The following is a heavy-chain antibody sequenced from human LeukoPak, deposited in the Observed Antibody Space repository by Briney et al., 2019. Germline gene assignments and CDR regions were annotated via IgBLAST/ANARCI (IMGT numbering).Heavy chain of an antibody. CDR1: GYTFTGYY. Sequence: ASVKVSCKAAGYTFTGYYMFLVRQAPGQGLEWMGRINPNSGGTNYARKFQGRVTMTRDTSISTAYMELSRLRSDDTAVYYCARGYCSGGSCYSVENWFDPWGQGTLVTVSS. D-gene: IGHD2-15*01. CDR3: ARGYCSGGSCYSVENWFDP. CDR2: INPNSGGT. V-gene: IGHV1-2*06. J-gene: IGHJ5*02.